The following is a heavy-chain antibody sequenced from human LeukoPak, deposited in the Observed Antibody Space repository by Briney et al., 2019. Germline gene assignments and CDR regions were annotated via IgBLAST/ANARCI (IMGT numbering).Heavy chain of an antibody. J-gene: IGHJ4*02. CDR3: ASDRVRYCSSTSCYTADY. Sequence: GGSLRLSCAASGFTFSSYAMHWVRQAPGKGLEWVAVISYDGSNKYYADSVKGRFTISRDNSKNTLYLQMNSLRAEDTAVYYCASDRVRYCSSTSCYTADYWGQGTLVTVSS. V-gene: IGHV3-30-3*01. CDR2: ISYDGSNK. D-gene: IGHD2-2*02. CDR1: GFTFSSYA.